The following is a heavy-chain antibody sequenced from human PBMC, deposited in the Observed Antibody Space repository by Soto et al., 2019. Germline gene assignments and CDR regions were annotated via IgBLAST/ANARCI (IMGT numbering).Heavy chain of an antibody. Sequence: SETLSLTCTVSGGSISSGGYYWSWIRQHPGKCLEWIGYIYYSGSTYYNPSLKSRVTISVDTSKNQFSLKLSSVAAADTAVYYCARENYDSSGYYYVGGNWFDPWGQGTLVTVSS. CDR3: ARENYDSSGYYYVGGNWFDP. D-gene: IGHD3-22*01. CDR2: IYYSGST. V-gene: IGHV4-31*03. CDR1: GGSISSGGYY. J-gene: IGHJ5*02.